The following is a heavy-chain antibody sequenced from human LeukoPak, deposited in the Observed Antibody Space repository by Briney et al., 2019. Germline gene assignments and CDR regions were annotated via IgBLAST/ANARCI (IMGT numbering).Heavy chain of an antibody. CDR1: GFTFSSYG. CDR3: AKFPAEVDI. J-gene: IGHJ3*02. Sequence: GGSLRLSCAASGFTFSSYGTHWVRQAPGKGLEWVAVISYDGSNKYYADSVKGRFTISRDNSKNTLYLQMNSLRAEDTAVYYCAKFPAEVDIWGQGTMVTVSS. V-gene: IGHV3-30*18. CDR2: ISYDGSNK.